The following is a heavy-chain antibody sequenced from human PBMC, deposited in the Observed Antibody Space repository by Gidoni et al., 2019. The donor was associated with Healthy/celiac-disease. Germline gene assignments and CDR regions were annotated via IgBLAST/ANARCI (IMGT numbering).Heavy chain of an antibody. D-gene: IGHD1-20*01. CDR3: AKINHPHITGIVVGWYFDL. V-gene: IGHV3-30*18. CDR2: ISYDGSNK. Sequence: QVQLVESGGGVVQPGRSLRLSCAASGFTFGSYGMHWVRQAPGKGLEWVAVISYDGSNKYYADSVKGRFTISRDNSKNTLYLQMNSLRAEDTAVYYCAKINHPHITGIVVGWYFDLWGRGTLVTVSS. CDR1: GFTFGSYG. J-gene: IGHJ2*01.